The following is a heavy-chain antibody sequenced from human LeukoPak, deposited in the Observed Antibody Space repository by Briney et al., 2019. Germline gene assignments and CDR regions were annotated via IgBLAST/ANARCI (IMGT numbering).Heavy chain of an antibody. CDR1: GGTFSSYA. CDR3: ARTSTSYDSSGCLIY. V-gene: IGHV1-69*13. CDR2: IIPIFGTA. J-gene: IGHJ4*02. D-gene: IGHD3-22*01. Sequence: ASVKVSCKASGGTFSSYAISWVRQAPGQGLEWMGGIIPIFGTANYAQKFQGRVTITADESTSTAYMELSSLRSEDTAVYYCARTSTSYDSSGCLIYWGQGTLVTVSS.